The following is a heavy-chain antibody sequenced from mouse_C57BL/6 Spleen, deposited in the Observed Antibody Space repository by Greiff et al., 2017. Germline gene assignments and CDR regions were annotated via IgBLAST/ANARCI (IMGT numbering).Heavy chain of an antibody. Sequence: EVQRVESGPELVKPGASVKMSCKASGYTFTDYNMHWVKQSHGKSLEWIGYINPNNGGTSYNQKFKGKATLTVNKSSSTAYMELRSLTSEDSAVYYCAYDYGYAMDYWGQGTSVTVSS. CDR2: INPNNGGT. D-gene: IGHD2-4*01. J-gene: IGHJ4*01. V-gene: IGHV1-22*01. CDR3: AYDYGYAMDY. CDR1: GYTFTDYN.